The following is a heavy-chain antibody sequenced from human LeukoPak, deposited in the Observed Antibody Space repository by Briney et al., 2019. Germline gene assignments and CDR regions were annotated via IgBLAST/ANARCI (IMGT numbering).Heavy chain of an antibody. CDR3: AREDLERPDNWFDP. CDR2: IYTSGST. Sequence: SETLSLTCTVSGGSISSGSYYWSWTRQPAGKGLEWIGRIYTSGSTNYNPSLKSRVTISVDTSKNQFSLKLSSVTAADTAVYYCAREDLERPDNWFDPWGQGTLVTVSS. D-gene: IGHD1-1*01. CDR1: GGSISSGSYY. J-gene: IGHJ5*02. V-gene: IGHV4-61*02.